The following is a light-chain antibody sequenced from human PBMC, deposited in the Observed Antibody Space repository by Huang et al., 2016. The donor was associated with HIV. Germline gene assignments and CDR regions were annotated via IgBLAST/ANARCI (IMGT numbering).Light chain of an antibody. CDR3: QKYKDAPPT. V-gene: IGKV1-27*01. CDR2: SAY. J-gene: IGKJ1*01. CDR1: HGISNY. Sequence: DIQMTQSPASLSASVGDRVTITCRASHGISNYLAGYQQKPGKAPQLLIHSAYVLQSGVASRFSGSGSGTDFTLTISSRQPEDVGTYFCQKYKDAPPTFGQGTKVEI.